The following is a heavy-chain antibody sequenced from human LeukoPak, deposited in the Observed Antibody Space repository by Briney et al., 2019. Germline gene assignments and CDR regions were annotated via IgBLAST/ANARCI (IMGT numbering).Heavy chain of an antibody. CDR3: VRGPYGSGISNWFDP. CDR2: IFYSGTT. J-gene: IGHJ5*02. Sequence: PSETLSLTCTVSGGSISSYYWSWIRQPPGKGLEWIGFIFYSGTTNYNPSLKSRVTISVDTSKNQFSLKLSSVTAADTAVYYCVRGPYGSGISNWFDPWGQGTPVIVSS. D-gene: IGHD3-10*01. V-gene: IGHV4-59*01. CDR1: GGSISSYY.